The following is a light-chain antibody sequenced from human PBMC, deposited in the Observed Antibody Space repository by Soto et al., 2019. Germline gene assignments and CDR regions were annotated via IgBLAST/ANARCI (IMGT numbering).Light chain of an antibody. CDR3: QQYNLFSYT. V-gene: IGKV1-5*01. Sequence: DIQMIQSPSTLSASVGDRVTFTCRASQSISNWLAWYQQKPGKAPKLLIYDASHLESGVPSRFSGSGSGTEFTLTIRSLQPDDFATYYCQQYNLFSYTFGQGTKLEIK. J-gene: IGKJ2*01. CDR1: QSISNW. CDR2: DAS.